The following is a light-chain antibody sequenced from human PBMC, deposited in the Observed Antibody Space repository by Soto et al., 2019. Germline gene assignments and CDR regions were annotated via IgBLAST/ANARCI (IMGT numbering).Light chain of an antibody. CDR3: QQHGISHIT. CDR2: GAS. J-gene: IGKJ5*01. CDR1: QSVSSSY. V-gene: IGKV3-20*01. Sequence: EIVFTQSPDTLSVSPGERATLSCRASQSVSSSYLAWYQQKPGQAPRLLIYGASSRATGIPDRFSGSGSGTDFTLTITRLEPDDSAVYYCQQHGISHITFGQGTRLEI.